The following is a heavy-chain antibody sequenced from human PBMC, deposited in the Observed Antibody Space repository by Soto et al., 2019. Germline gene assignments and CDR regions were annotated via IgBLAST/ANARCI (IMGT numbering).Heavy chain of an antibody. CDR2: IIPIFGSP. CDR3: ARAHRLSSSCPFDP. CDR1: GDSVSDYT. V-gene: IGHV1-69*13. D-gene: IGHD6-13*01. Sequence: SVKDSGNASGDSVSDYTINWVRQAPGQGLEWMGGIIPIFGSPHSAQNFQGRVTVTADESTGTVYMELINLTSADTAVYYCARAHRLSSSCPFDPWGQGTQVTVSS. J-gene: IGHJ5*02.